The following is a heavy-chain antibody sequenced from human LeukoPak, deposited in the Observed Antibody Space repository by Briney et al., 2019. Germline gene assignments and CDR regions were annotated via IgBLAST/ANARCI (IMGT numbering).Heavy chain of an antibody. Sequence: GGSLRLSCAASGFTLSSYWMHWVRQAPGKGLVWVSRINSDGSSTSYADSVKGRFTISRDNAKNTLYLQMNSLRAEDTAVYYCAREGQSLYYDYYYMDVWGKGTTVTVSS. V-gene: IGHV3-74*01. CDR3: AREGQSLYYDYYYMDV. J-gene: IGHJ6*03. CDR1: GFTLSSYW. D-gene: IGHD6-19*01. CDR2: INSDGSST.